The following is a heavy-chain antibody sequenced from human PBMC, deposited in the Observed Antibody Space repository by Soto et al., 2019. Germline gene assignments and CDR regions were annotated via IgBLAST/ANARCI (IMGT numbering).Heavy chain of an antibody. CDR3: AKDALGYCTNGVCYKDY. Sequence: AGGSLRLSCAASGFTFSSYAMSWVRQAPGKGLEWVSAISGSGGSTYYADSVKGRFTISRDNSKNTLYLQMNSLRAEDTAVYYCAKDALGYCTNGVCYKDYWGQGTLVTVSA. CDR1: GFTFSSYA. CDR2: ISGSGGST. J-gene: IGHJ4*02. D-gene: IGHD2-8*01. V-gene: IGHV3-23*01.